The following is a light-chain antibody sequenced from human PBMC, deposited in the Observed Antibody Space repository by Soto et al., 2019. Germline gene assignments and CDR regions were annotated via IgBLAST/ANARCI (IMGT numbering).Light chain of an antibody. Sequence: EVVLTQSPDTLSVSPGERATLSCRTSQSVNSNLAWYQQKPGQAPRLLIYDASNRVTGIPTRFSGSGSGTDFTLTISSLEPEDSAVYYCQQRKYWPPLTFGGGTKVEIK. J-gene: IGKJ4*01. CDR1: QSVNSN. CDR3: QQRKYWPPLT. CDR2: DAS. V-gene: IGKV3-11*01.